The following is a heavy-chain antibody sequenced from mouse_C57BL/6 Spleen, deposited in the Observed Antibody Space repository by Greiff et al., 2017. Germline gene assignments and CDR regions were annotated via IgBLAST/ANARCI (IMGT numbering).Heavy chain of an antibody. V-gene: IGHV1-55*01. CDR1: GYTFTSYW. D-gene: IGHD2-4*01. Sequence: QVQLQQPGAELVKPGASVKMSCKASGYTFTSYWITWVKQRPGQGLEWIGDIYPGSGSPNYNEKFKGKATLTVVTSSSTAYMQLSSLTSEDAAVYYCAREKALYDYDEDWFAYWGQGTLVTVSA. J-gene: IGHJ3*01. CDR2: IYPGSGSP. CDR3: AREKALYDYDEDWFAY.